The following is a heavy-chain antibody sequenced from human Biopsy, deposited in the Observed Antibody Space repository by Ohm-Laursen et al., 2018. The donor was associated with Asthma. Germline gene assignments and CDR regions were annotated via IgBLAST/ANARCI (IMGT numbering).Heavy chain of an antibody. J-gene: IGHJ6*02. CDR1: EFSVSSSY. CDR3: TRTTTVTTTYAMDV. D-gene: IGHD4-17*01. CDR2: IYNDGRA. Sequence: SLRLSCAASEFSVSSSYMSWVRQAPGKGLEWVSVIYNDGRAYYADSVKGRFTVSRDNSKNTLLPQMNSLRAEDTAVYYCTRTTTVTTTYAMDVWGRGTTVTVSS. V-gene: IGHV3-53*01.